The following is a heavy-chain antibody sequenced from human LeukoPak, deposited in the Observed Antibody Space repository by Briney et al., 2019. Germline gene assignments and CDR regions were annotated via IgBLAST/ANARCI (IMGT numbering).Heavy chain of an antibody. CDR3: ARDYGDYAYLP. CDR1: GGSFSGYY. V-gene: IGHV4-34*01. J-gene: IGHJ5*02. CDR2: SNHSGST. Sequence: SETLSLTCAVYGGSFSGYYWSWIRQPPGKGLEWIGESNHSGSTNYNPSLKSRVTISVDTSKNRFSLKLSSVTAADTAVYYCARDYGDYAYLPWGQGTLVTVSS. D-gene: IGHD4-17*01.